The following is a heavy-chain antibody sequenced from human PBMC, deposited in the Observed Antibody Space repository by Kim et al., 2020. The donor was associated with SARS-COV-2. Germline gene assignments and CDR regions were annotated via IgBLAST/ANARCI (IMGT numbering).Heavy chain of an antibody. J-gene: IGHJ4*02. CDR2: IAYDGSHI. Sequence: GGSLRLSCAASGFTFSAHVLHWARQAPGKGLEWVAHIAYDGSHISYPDSVKGRFIISRDNTKYTLFLQMNSLRPEDTAVYYCLAEIGSRSFVHWGQGTL. D-gene: IGHD3-10*01. V-gene: IGHV3-30*04. CDR3: LAEIGSRSFVH. CDR1: GFTFSAHV.